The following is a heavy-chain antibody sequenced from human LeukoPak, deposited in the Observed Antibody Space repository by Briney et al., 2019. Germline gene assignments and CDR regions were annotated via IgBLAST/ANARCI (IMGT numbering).Heavy chain of an antibody. CDR3: ARHYYDSSGYLYYFDY. CDR1: GGSISSSSYY. J-gene: IGHJ4*02. V-gene: IGHV4-39*07. CDR2: IYYSGST. Sequence: SETLSLTCSVSGGSISSSSYYWGWIRQPPGKGLEWIGSIYYSGSTYYNPSLKSRVTISVDTSKNQFSLKLSSVTAADTAVYYCARHYYDSSGYLYYFDYWGQGTLVTVSS. D-gene: IGHD3-22*01.